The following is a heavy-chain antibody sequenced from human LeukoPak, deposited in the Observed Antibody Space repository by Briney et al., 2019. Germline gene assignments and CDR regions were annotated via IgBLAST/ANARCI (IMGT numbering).Heavy chain of an antibody. J-gene: IGHJ4*02. CDR3: ARLSVLLWFGELSHYFDY. V-gene: IGHV1-46*01. CDR1: GYTFTSYY. D-gene: IGHD3-10*01. CDR2: INPSGGST. Sequence: ASVKVSCKASGYTFTSYYMHWVRQAPGQGLEWMGIINPSGGSTSYAQKFQGRVTMTRNTSVSTAYMELSSLRSEDTAVYYCARLSVLLWFGELSHYFDYWGQGTLVTVSS.